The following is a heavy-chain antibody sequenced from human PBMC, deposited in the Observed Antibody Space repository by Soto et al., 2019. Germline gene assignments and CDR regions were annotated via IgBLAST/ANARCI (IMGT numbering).Heavy chain of an antibody. D-gene: IGHD3-22*01. CDR3: AKSPGMYYYDSSGYYHYDY. J-gene: IGHJ4*02. CDR2: ISGSGVST. CDR1: GITFIYA. Sequence: PGGSLRLSCAASGITFIYAMSWVRQAPGKGLEWVSAISGSGVSTYYADSVKGRFTISRDNSKNTLYLQMNSLRAEDTAVYYCAKSPGMYYYDSSGYYHYDYWGQGTLVTVSS. V-gene: IGHV3-23*01.